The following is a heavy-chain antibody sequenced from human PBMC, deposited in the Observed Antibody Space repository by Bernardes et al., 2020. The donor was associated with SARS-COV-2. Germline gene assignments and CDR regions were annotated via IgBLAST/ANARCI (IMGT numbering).Heavy chain of an antibody. CDR1: GYKFTSYG. CDR2: ISAYNGDT. CDR3: ATVVGYSYGGGWFDP. Sequence: ASVKVSCKASGYKFTSYGMSWVRQAPGQGLEWMGWISAYNGDTDYAQKFLGRVIMTTDTSTDTAYMELRGLRSDDTAVYYCATVVGYSYGGGWFDPWGQGTLVTVSS. J-gene: IGHJ5*02. V-gene: IGHV1-18*01. D-gene: IGHD5-18*01.